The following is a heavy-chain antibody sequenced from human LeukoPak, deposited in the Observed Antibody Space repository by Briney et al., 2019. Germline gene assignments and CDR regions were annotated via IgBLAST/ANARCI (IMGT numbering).Heavy chain of an antibody. CDR3: ARGPVVVVPAAVFPYNWFDP. V-gene: IGHV1-69*05. J-gene: IGHJ5*02. D-gene: IGHD2-2*01. CDR2: IIPILGTA. CDR1: GGTFCSYA. Sequence: ASVKVSCKASGGTFCSYAISWVRQAPGQGLEWMGGIIPILGTANYAQKFQGRVTITTDESTSTAYMELSSLRSEDTAAYYCARGPVVVVPAAVFPYNWFDPWGQGTLVTVSS.